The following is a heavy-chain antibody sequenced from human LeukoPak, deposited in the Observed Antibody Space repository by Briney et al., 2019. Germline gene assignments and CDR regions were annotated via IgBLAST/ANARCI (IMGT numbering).Heavy chain of an antibody. CDR2: INHSGST. Sequence: SETLSLTCTVSGGSISSSSYYWGWIRQPPGTGLEWIGEINHSGSTNYNPSLKSRVTISVDTSKNQFSLKLSSVTAADTAVYYCARAHSSSSGSFDPWGQGTLVTVSS. CDR1: GGSISSSSYY. CDR3: ARAHSSSSGSFDP. D-gene: IGHD6-6*01. V-gene: IGHV4-39*07. J-gene: IGHJ5*02.